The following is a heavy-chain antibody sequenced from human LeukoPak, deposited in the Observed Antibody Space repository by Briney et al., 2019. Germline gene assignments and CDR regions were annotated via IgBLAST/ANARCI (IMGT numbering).Heavy chain of an antibody. CDR3: ARLGRIAAAGTAALFGLRLWAFDP. D-gene: IGHD6-13*01. J-gene: IGHJ5*02. CDR2: IYNSGST. CDR1: VGSFSGSN. Sequence: PPETLSVTCAVPVGSFSGSNWSCIRHPPEKGLGWIGLIYNSGSTNYNQSLKSRDTISVDTSKNPFSLKLRSVTAADTAVSFSARLGRIAAAGTAALFGLRLWAFDPWGQGTLVTVSS. V-gene: IGHV4-34*01.